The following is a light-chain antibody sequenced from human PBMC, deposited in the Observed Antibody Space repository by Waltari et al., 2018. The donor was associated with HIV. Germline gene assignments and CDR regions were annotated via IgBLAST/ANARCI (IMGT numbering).Light chain of an antibody. J-gene: IGLJ3*02. CDR3: AAWDDSLNGWV. CDR1: SSTLRRNT. CDR2: SNN. V-gene: IGLV1-44*01. Sequence: QSVLTQPPSASGSPGPRVTISCSGSSSTLRRNTVHCYQQRPGTAPKLLIYSNNQRPSGVPDRFSGSKSGTSASLAISGLQSEDEADYYCAAWDDSLNGWVFGGGTKLTVL.